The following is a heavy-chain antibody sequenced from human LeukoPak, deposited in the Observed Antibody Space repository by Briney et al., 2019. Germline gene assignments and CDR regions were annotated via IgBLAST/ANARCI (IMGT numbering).Heavy chain of an antibody. D-gene: IGHD4-23*01. J-gene: IGHJ4*02. CDR1: GFTFTNYA. V-gene: IGHV3-30*04. CDR3: ARGGLGNFD. Sequence: GGSLRLSCAASGFTFTNYAMHWVRQAPGKGLEWVAVISYDETNKYYEDSVKGRFTISRDSSKNTLYLQMSSLRDEDTAVYYCARGGLGNFDWGQGTLVTVSS. CDR2: ISYDETNK.